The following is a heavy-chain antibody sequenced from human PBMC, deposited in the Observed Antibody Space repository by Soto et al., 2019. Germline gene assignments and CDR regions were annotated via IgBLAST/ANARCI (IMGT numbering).Heavy chain of an antibody. CDR1: GGSFTSNNW. CDR3: ASRDPGTSVDY. J-gene: IGHJ4*02. CDR2: IYRTGSA. V-gene: IGHV4-4*02. D-gene: IGHD1-7*01. Sequence: ETLSLTCAVSGGSFTSNNWWAWVRQPPGQGLEWIGEIYRTGSANYNPSLKSRVTISLDKSENQFSLKVTSLTAADTAVYYCASRDPGTSVDYWGQGTLVTVSS.